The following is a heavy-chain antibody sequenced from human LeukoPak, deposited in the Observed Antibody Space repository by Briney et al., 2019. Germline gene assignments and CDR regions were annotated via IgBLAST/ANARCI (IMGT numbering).Heavy chain of an antibody. CDR2: IKGDGSER. J-gene: IGHJ4*02. Sequence: GGSLRLSCAASGFAFSSYWMAWVRQTPGKGLEWVAHIKGDGSERYYVDSVKGRFTISRDNAEISLSLQMNGLGAEDTAVYYCARVLPYGSGIQDHWGQGTLVTVSS. CDR3: ARVLPYGSGIQDH. CDR1: GFAFSSYW. D-gene: IGHD3-10*01. V-gene: IGHV3-7*04.